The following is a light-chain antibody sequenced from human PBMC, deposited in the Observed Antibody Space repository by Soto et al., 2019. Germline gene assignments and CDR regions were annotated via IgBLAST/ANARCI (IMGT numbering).Light chain of an antibody. CDR3: ISFTTYTTHV. Sequence: QSALTQPASVSGSPGQSITISCTGTSSDVGSYNLVSWYQQHPGKAPKLMIYEVSHRPSGVSNRFSGSKSGNTASLTISGLQAEDEADYYCISFTTYTTHVFGTGTKVTVL. V-gene: IGLV2-14*02. CDR2: EVS. J-gene: IGLJ1*01. CDR1: SSDVGSYNL.